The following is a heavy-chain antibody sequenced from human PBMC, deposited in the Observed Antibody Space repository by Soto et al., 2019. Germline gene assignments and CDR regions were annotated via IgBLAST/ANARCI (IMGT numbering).Heavy chain of an antibody. CDR3: ARGGLGLYYYDSSGYPYYYYGMDV. CDR1: GGSISSYY. CDR2: IYYSGST. J-gene: IGHJ6*02. D-gene: IGHD3-22*01. V-gene: IGHV4-59*01. Sequence: ETLSLTCTVSGGSISSYYWSWIRQPPGKGLEWIGYIYYSGSTNYNPSLKSRVTISVDTSKNQFSLKLSSVTAADTAVYYCARGGLGLYYYDSSGYPYYYYGMDVWGQGTTVTVSS.